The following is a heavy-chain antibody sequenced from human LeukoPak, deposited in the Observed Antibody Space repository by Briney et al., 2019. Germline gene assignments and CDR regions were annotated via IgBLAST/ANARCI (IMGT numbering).Heavy chain of an antibody. CDR1: GFTFSSYA. CDR2: ISGSGGST. D-gene: IGHD6-19*01. Sequence: PGGSLRLPCAASGFTFSSYAMSWVRQAPGKGLEWVSAISGSGGSTYYADSVKGRFTISRDNSKNTLYLQMNSLRAEDTAVYYCAKVLGIAVAGYDYWGQGTLVTVSS. V-gene: IGHV3-23*01. J-gene: IGHJ4*02. CDR3: AKVLGIAVAGYDY.